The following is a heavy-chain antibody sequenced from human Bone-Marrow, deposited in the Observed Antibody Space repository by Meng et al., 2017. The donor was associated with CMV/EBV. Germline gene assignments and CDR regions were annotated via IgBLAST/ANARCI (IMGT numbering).Heavy chain of an antibody. J-gene: IGHJ6*02. CDR3: ARGRENLPDCSSTSCYRVGYYGMDV. D-gene: IGHD2-2*02. CDR1: GGSFSGYY. Sequence: SETLSITCAVYGGSFSGYYWSWIRQPPGKGLEWTGEINHSGSTNYNPSLKSRVTISVDTSKNQFSLKLSSVTAADTAVYYCARGRENLPDCSSTSCYRVGYYGMDVWGQGTTVTVSS. V-gene: IGHV4-34*01. CDR2: INHSGST.